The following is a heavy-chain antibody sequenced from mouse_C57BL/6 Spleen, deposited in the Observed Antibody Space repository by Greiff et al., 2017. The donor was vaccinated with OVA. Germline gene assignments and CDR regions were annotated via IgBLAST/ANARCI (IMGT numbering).Heavy chain of an antibody. CDR3: ARGYSVDY. Sequence: EVQLQQSVAELVRPGASVKLSCTASGFNFKNTYMHWVKQRPEQGLEWIGRIDPANGNTKYAPKFQGKATLTADTSSNTAYMQLSSLTSEDTASSCCARGYSVDYWGQGTTLTVSS. D-gene: IGHD3-1*01. V-gene: IGHV14-3*01. CDR1: GFNFKNTY. J-gene: IGHJ2*01. CDR2: IDPANGNT.